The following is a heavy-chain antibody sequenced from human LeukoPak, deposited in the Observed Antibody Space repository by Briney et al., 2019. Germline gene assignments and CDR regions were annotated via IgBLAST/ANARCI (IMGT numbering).Heavy chain of an antibody. J-gene: IGHJ3*02. Sequence: ASVKVSCKASGYTFTSYAMHWVRQAPGQRLEWMGWINAGNGNTKYSQKFQGRVTITRDTSASTAYMELSSLRSEDTAVYYCARGVTTHDAFDIRGQGTMVTVSS. CDR2: INAGNGNT. V-gene: IGHV1-3*01. CDR1: GYTFTSYA. D-gene: IGHD5-18*01. CDR3: ARGVTTHDAFDI.